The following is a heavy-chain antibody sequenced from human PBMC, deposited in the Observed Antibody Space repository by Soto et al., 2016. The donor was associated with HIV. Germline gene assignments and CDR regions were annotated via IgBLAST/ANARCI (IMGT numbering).Heavy chain of an antibody. Sequence: QVQLQESGPGLVKPSETLSLTCTVSGGSISSYYWSWIRQPPGKGLEWIGYIYYSGSTNYNPSLKSRVTISVDTSKNQFSLKLSSVTAADTAVYYCARAGYSSGWVRARLGGQFVGFLGLTWGQGTLVTVSS. D-gene: IGHD6-19*01. J-gene: IGHJ4*02. V-gene: IGHV4-59*01. CDR3: ARAGYSSGWVRARLGGQFVGFLGLT. CDR1: GGSISSYY. CDR2: IYYSGST.